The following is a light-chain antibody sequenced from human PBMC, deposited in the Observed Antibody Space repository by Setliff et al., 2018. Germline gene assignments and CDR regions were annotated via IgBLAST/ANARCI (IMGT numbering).Light chain of an antibody. CDR3: AAWDDSLGGVV. CDR1: NSNIGTNH. CDR2: RSD. V-gene: IGLV1-47*01. Sequence: QSVLTQPPSASGTPGQRVTISCSGSNSNIGTNHVYWYQQLPTTAPKLLIYRSDQRPSGVPDRFSASKSGTSASLAISGLRSEDEADYSCAAWDDSLGGVVFGGGTKVTVL. J-gene: IGLJ2*01.